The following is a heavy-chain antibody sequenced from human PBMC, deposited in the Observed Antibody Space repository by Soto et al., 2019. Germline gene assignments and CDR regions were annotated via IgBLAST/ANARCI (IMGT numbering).Heavy chain of an antibody. CDR1: GFSFTSAA. V-gene: IGHV1-58*02. Sequence: QMQLVQSGPEVKKPGTSVKVSCKPSGFSFTSAAIQWMRQARGQRLEWLGWIVVASGNRKYAEKFQDRVTITRDMSTSTAYMELNSLTSDDTAVYYCAADARGYSGYDYSYHGMDVWGQGTTVTVAS. CDR3: AADARGYSGYDYSYHGMDV. J-gene: IGHJ6*02. D-gene: IGHD5-12*01. CDR2: IVVASGNR.